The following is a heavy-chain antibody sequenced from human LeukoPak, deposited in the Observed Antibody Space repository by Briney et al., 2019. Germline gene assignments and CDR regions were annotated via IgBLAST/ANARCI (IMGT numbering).Heavy chain of an antibody. V-gene: IGHV3-23*01. D-gene: IGHD2-2*01. CDR3: AKTGYCSGTSCYDYYYYYYMDV. CDR1: GFTFSSYA. Sequence: GGSLRLSCAASGFTFSSYAMSWVRQAPGKGLEWVSDISGSGGSAYYAYSVKGRFTISRDNSKNTLYLQMNSLRAEDTAVYYCAKTGYCSGTSCYDYYYYYYMDVWGKGTTVTVSS. CDR2: ISGSGGSA. J-gene: IGHJ6*03.